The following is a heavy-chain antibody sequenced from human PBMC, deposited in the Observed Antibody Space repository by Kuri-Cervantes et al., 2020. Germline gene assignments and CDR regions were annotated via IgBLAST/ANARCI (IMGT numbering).Heavy chain of an antibody. CDR3: ARGDYDFWSGYPSGAFDI. D-gene: IGHD3-3*01. Sequence: SETLSLTCTVSGGSISSSTYYWGWIRQPPGKGLELIGSIYYSGSTNYNPSLKSRVTISVDTSKNQFSLKLSSVTAADTAVYYCARGDYDFWSGYPSGAFDIWGQGTMVTV. CDR2: IYYSGST. CDR1: GGSISSSTYY. V-gene: IGHV4-39*07. J-gene: IGHJ3*02.